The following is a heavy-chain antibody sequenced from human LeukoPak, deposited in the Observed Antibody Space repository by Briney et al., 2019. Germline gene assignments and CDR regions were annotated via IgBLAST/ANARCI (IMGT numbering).Heavy chain of an antibody. CDR1: GGSISSSNW. J-gene: IGHJ4*02. V-gene: IGHV4-4*02. CDR3: ARAQAYGYVDY. CDR2: IYHSGST. D-gene: IGHD3-10*01. Sequence: SETLSLTCAVSGGSISSSNWWSWVRQPPGKGLEWIGEIYHSGSTYYNPSLKSRVTISVDTSKNQFSLKLSSVTAADTAVYYCARAQAYGYVDYWGQGTLVTVSS.